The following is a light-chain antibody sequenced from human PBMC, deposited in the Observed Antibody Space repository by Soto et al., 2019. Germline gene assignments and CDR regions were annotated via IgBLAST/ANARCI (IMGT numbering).Light chain of an antibody. CDR3: QQFNTHPLT. Sequence: DIQLTQSPSFLSASVGDRVTITCRASQGINDYLAWYQQKPGKAPKLLIYAASTLQSEVPSRFSGSASGTEFTLPISSLQPEDFATYYCQQFNTHPLTFGGGTKVEVK. CDR2: AAS. V-gene: IGKV1-9*01. CDR1: QGINDY. J-gene: IGKJ4*01.